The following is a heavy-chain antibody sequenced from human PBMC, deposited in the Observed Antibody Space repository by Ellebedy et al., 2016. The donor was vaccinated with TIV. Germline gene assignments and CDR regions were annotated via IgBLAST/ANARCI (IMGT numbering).Heavy chain of an antibody. D-gene: IGHD3-9*01. CDR2: IYAGGTT. J-gene: IGHJ6*02. CDR3: ACRSQTGYYYYYSMDV. Sequence: GESLKISXVVSGFTVSSNYMSWVRQAPGRGLEWVSVIYAGGTTDYVASVKGRFSTSRDTFKNTLFLQMNSLRAEDTAVYYCACRSQTGYYYYYSMDVWGQGTTVTVSS. CDR1: GFTVSSNY. V-gene: IGHV3-53*01.